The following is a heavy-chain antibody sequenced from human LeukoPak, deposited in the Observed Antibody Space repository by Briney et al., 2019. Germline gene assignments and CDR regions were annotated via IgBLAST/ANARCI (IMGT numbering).Heavy chain of an antibody. J-gene: IGHJ4*02. D-gene: IGHD5-18*01. V-gene: IGHV3-74*01. CDR2: INSDGSST. CDR1: GFTFSSYW. Sequence: PGGSLRLSCAASGFTFSSYWIHWVRQAPGKGLVWVSRINSDGSSTSYADSVKGRFTISRDNAKNTLYLQMNSLRAEDTAVYYCARVGRDTRVDYFDYWGQGTLVTVSS. CDR3: ARVGRDTRVDYFDY.